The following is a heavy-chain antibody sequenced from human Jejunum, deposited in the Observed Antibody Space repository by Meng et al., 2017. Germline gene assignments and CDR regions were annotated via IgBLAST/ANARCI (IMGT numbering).Heavy chain of an antibody. D-gene: IGHD4-17*01. Sequence: SETLSLTCDVSGYSISTGYYWDWIRQPPGKGLEWIGSIYPSGSTYYNPSLKSRVTMSVDTSKNQFSLKVTSVTAADTAVYYCAREGTTVIDDNWFDPWGQGIRVTVSS. J-gene: IGHJ5*02. CDR2: IYPSGST. CDR1: GYSISTGYY. CDR3: AREGTTVIDDNWFDP. V-gene: IGHV4-38-2*02.